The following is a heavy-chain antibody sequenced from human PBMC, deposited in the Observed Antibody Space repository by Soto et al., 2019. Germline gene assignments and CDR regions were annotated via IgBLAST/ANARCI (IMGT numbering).Heavy chain of an antibody. J-gene: IGHJ6*02. V-gene: IGHV4-38-2*02. D-gene: IGHD3-3*01. CDR3: ARGLEFYGMDV. Sequence: TSETLSLTCPVSGYSISSGYYWGWIRQPPGKGLEWIGSIYHSGSTYYSPSLKSRVTISIDQSKNQFSLKLSSVTAADTAVYYCARGLEFYGMDVWGQGTTVTVSS. CDR2: IYHSGST. CDR1: GYSISSGYY.